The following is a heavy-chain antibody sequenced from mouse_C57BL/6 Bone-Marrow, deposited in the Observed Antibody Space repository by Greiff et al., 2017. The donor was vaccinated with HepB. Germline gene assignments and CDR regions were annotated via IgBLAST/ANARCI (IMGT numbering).Heavy chain of an antibody. CDR3: ARGEGIYAMDY. J-gene: IGHJ4*01. V-gene: IGHV5-17*01. D-gene: IGHD3-3*01. CDR1: GFTFSDYG. CDR2: ISSGSSTI. Sequence: EVQLVESGGGLVKPGGSLKLSCAASGFTFSDYGMHWVRQAPEKGLEWVAYISSGSSTIYYADTVKGRFTISRDNAKNTLFLQMTSLRSEDTAMYYCARGEGIYAMDYWGQGTSVTVSS.